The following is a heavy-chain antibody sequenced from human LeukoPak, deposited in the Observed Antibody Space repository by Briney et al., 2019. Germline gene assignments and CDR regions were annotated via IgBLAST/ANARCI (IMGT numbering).Heavy chain of an antibody. CDR3: ARAAYSSTWYSRYFDL. CDR1: GFTFSSYA. V-gene: IGHV3-30*04. CDR2: ISYDGSNK. D-gene: IGHD6-13*01. Sequence: GGSLRLSCAASGFTFSSYAMHWVRQAPGKGLEWVAVISYDGSNKYYADSVKGRFTISRDNSKNTLYLQMNSLRAEDTAVYYCARAAYSSTWYSRYFDLWGRGTLVTVSS. J-gene: IGHJ2*01.